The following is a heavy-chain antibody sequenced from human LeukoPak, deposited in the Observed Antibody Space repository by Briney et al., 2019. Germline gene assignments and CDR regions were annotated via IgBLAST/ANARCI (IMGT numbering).Heavy chain of an antibody. V-gene: IGHV3-30-3*01. CDR1: RFTLSSYT. J-gene: IGHJ4*02. CDR2: ISYDGSNK. CDR3: AREVGGDYVFDY. Sequence: PGGSLRLSCAPSRFTLSSYTMQSVCQAPGKGLEWVAVISYDGSNKYYADSVKGRFTISRDNSKNTLFLQMNSLTTEDTAVYYCAREVGGDYVFDYWGQGTLVTVSS. D-gene: IGHD4-17*01.